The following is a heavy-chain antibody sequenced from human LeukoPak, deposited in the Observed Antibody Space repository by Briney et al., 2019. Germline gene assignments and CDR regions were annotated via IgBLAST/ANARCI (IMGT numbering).Heavy chain of an antibody. Sequence: PSETLSLTCTVSGGSISIYYWSWIRQPPDKGLECIGYIYYSGSTNYNPSLRSRVTISVDTSKNQFSLKLTSVTAADTAVYYCARHGRWDSATYSFDYWGQGTLVTVSS. V-gene: IGHV4-59*08. CDR3: ARHGRWDSATYSFDY. CDR1: GGSISIYY. CDR2: IYYSGST. D-gene: IGHD1-26*01. J-gene: IGHJ4*02.